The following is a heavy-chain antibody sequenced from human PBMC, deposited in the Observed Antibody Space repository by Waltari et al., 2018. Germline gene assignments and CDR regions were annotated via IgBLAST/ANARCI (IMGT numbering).Heavy chain of an antibody. D-gene: IGHD3-3*01. J-gene: IGHJ4*02. CDR2: ITYDGSGK. Sequence: QVQLVESGGGVVQPGGSLRLSCVASGFPFTEYAMHWVRQAPGKGREWVTLITYDGSGKYYADSVKGRFTISRDASKSTLSLQMNSLRHEDTAIYYCARERRGYYAEWWGQGTLVTVSS. V-gene: IGHV3-30*03. CDR1: GFPFTEYA. CDR3: ARERRGYYAEW.